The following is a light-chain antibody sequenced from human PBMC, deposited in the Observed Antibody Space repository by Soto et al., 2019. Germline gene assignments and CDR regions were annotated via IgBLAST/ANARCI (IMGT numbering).Light chain of an antibody. CDR2: LEGSGSY. J-gene: IGLJ2*01. CDR1: SGHSTYI. Sequence: QSVLTQSSSASASLGSSVTLTCTLSSGHSTYIIAWHQQQPGKAPRYLMKLEGSGSYNKGSGIPDRFSGSSSGADRYLTISDLQFEDEADYYCETWDTNVVVFGGGTKLTVL. CDR3: ETWDTNVVV. V-gene: IGLV4-60*02.